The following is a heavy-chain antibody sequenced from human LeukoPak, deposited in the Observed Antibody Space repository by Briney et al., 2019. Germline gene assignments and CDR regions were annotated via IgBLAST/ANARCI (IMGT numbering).Heavy chain of an antibody. J-gene: IGHJ4*02. CDR3: AREDYGYFDY. Sequence: GGSLRLSCAASGFNFSSYWMSWVRQAPGKGLEWVANIKQDGSEKYYVDSVKGRFTISRDNAKNSLYLQMNSLRAEDTAVYYCAREDYGYFDYWGQGTLVTVSS. CDR2: IKQDGSEK. V-gene: IGHV3-7*04. CDR1: GFNFSSYW. D-gene: IGHD4-17*01.